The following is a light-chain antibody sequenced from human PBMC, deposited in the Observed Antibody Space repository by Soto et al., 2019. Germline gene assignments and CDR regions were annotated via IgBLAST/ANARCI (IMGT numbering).Light chain of an antibody. V-gene: IGLV2-14*01. J-gene: IGLJ2*01. CDR1: SSDVGGYNY. CDR3: SSYTSSSLVV. Sequence: QSALTPPASVSGSPGQSITISCTGTSSDVGGYNYVSWYQQHPGKAPKLMIYDVSNRPSGVSNRFSGSKSGNTASLTISGLQAEDEADYYCSSYTSSSLVVFGGGTKVTVL. CDR2: DVS.